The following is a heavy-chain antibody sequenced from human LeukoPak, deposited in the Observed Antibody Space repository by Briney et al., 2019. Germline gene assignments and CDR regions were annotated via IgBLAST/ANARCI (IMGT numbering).Heavy chain of an antibody. CDR1: GYTFTGYY. Sequence: ASVKVSCKASGYTFTGYYMHWVRQAPGQGLEWMGWINPNSGGTNYAQKFQGRVTMTRDTPISTVYMDLSRLTSDDTAVYYCARGGVTSFEYWGQGTLVTVSS. CDR3: ARGGVTSFEY. D-gene: IGHD2-21*02. CDR2: INPNSGGT. V-gene: IGHV1-2*02. J-gene: IGHJ4*02.